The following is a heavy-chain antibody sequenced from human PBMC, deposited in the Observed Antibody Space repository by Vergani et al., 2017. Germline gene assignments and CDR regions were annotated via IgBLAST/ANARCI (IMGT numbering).Heavy chain of an antibody. CDR3: ATPIKEEQPRTGDAFDI. CDR2: INPRGGST. CDR1: GYTFTSYY. D-gene: IGHD6-13*01. Sequence: QVQLVQSGAEVKKPGASVKVSCKASGYTFTSYYMHWVRQAPGQGLEWMGIINPRGGSTSYAQKFQGRVTMTRDTSTSTVYMELSSLRSEDTAVYYCATPIKEEQPRTGDAFDIWGQGTMVTVSS. J-gene: IGHJ3*02. V-gene: IGHV1-46*01.